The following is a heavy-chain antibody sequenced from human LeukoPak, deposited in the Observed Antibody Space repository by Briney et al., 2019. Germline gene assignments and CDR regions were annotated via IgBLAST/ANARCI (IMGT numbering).Heavy chain of an antibody. CDR3: ATETIGRHYDY. D-gene: IGHD1-14*01. CDR1: GFTFSSCG. J-gene: IGHJ4*02. V-gene: IGHV3-21*01. CDR2: IGPTGTDR. Sequence: PGGSLRLSCAASGFTFSSCGFNWVRQAPEKGLEWVSSIGPTGTDRYYADSVRGRFTISRDNAKNSMYLQMDSLRYEDTAVYYCATETIGRHYDYWGQGTLLTVSS.